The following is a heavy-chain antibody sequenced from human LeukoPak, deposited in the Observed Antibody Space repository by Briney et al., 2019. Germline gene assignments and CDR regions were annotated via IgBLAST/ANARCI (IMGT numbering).Heavy chain of an antibody. J-gene: IGHJ6*03. D-gene: IGHD3-3*01. V-gene: IGHV3-21*01. CDR1: GFTFSSYS. CDR3: ARVGVQLGPYYYYYMDV. CDR2: ISSSSSYI. Sequence: GGSLRLSCAASGFTFSSYSMNWVRQAPGKGLEWVSSISSSSSYIYYADSVKGRFTISRDNAKNSLYLQMNSLRAEDTAVYYCARVGVQLGPYYYYYMDVWGKGTTVTVSS.